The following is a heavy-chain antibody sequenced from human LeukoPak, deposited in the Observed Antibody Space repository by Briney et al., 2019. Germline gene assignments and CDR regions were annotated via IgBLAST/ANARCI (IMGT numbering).Heavy chain of an antibody. Sequence: SVKVSCKASGGTFSSYAISWVRQAPGQGLEWMGRIIPIFGTANYAQKFQGRVTITTDESTSTAYMELSSLRSEDTAVYYCAIELGGYCSSTSCYSTDWGQGTLVTVSS. D-gene: IGHD2-2*01. CDR1: GGTFSSYA. J-gene: IGHJ4*02. CDR2: IIPIFGTA. CDR3: AIELGGYCSSTSCYSTD. V-gene: IGHV1-69*05.